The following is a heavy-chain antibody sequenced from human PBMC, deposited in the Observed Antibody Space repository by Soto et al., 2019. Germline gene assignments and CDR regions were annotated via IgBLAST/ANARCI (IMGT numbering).Heavy chain of an antibody. CDR1: GFTFSDHY. J-gene: IGHJ4*02. CDR2: ISTSSSYT. Sequence: QVQLVESGGGLVKPGGSLRLSCVASGFTFSDHYMTWIRQAPGKGLEWLSYISTSSSYTNYADSVKGRFTISRDNAMNSLDRQMNSLRAEDTAVYYCARLRLTGYFDYWGQGTLVTVSS. V-gene: IGHV3-11*05. CDR3: ARLRLTGYFDY.